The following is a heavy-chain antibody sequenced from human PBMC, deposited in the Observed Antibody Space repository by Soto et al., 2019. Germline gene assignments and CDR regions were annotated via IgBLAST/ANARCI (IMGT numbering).Heavy chain of an antibody. CDR2: IYRSGTT. CDR1: NFSISSGYY. D-gene: IGHD1-26*01. J-gene: IGHJ4*02. Sequence: SETLSLTCVVSNFSISSGYYWGWRRQSPGKGLEWIASIYRSGTTSYNPSLKSRVTISVDPSKNQFSLMLTAVTAADTAVYFCSRTLRGSYYSVFNYWGRGSLVTVSS. V-gene: IGHV4-38-2*01. CDR3: SRTLRGSYYSVFNY.